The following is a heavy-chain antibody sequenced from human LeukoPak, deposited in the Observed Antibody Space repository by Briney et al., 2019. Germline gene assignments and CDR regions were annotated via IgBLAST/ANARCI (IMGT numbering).Heavy chain of an antibody. CDR3: ARDGGYSCGYGFDY. CDR1: GFTVSGHY. Sequence: PGGSLRLSCVASGFTVSGHYMSWVRHAPGKGLEWVLTIYSVSTTYYADSVKGRFTVSGDNSKNTLYLQMNSLRVEDTAVYYCARDGGYSCGYGFDYWGQGTLVTVSS. V-gene: IGHV3-66*01. J-gene: IGHJ4*02. CDR2: IYSVSTT. D-gene: IGHD5-18*01.